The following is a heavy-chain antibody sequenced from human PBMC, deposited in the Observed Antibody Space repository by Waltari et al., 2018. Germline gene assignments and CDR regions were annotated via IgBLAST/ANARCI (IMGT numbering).Heavy chain of an antibody. CDR1: GYTFTSYD. Sequence: QVQLVQSVAEVKKPGASVKVSCKASGYTFTSYDINWVRQATGQGLEWMGRMNHKRGNKGYAQKFKGRVTITRNTTISTAYMERSSLRSEDTAVYYCARAARITMVQGVIIPNWFDPWGQGTLVTVSS. V-gene: IGHV1-8*03. D-gene: IGHD3-10*01. J-gene: IGHJ5*02. CDR3: ARAARITMVQGVIIPNWFDP. CDR2: MNHKRGNK.